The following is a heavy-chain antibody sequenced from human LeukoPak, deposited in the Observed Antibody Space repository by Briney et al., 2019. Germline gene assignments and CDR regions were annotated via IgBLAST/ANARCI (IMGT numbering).Heavy chain of an antibody. Sequence: ASVKVSCKASGYTFTGYYMHWVRQAPGQGLEWMGWINPNSGGTNYAQKFQGRVTMTRDTSISTAYMELSRLRSDDTAVYYCAGGYIDLGYDRVYHELDWFDPWGQGTLVTVSS. D-gene: IGHD5-12*01. J-gene: IGHJ5*02. CDR1: GYTFTGYY. V-gene: IGHV1-2*02. CDR2: INPNSGGT. CDR3: AGGYIDLGYDRVYHELDWFDP.